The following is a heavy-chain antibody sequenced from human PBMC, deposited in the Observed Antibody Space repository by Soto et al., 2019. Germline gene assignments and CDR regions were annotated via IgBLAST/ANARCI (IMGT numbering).Heavy chain of an antibody. J-gene: IGHJ4*02. CDR3: ATVPGSGWLRYFDY. Sequence: ASGKVSCRVSGYTLTELSMHSLRQAPVKGLEWMGGFDPEDGETIYAQKFQGRVTMTEDTSTDTAYMELSSLRSEDTAVYYCATVPGSGWLRYFDYWGQGTLVTVSS. CDR1: GYTLTELS. CDR2: FDPEDGET. V-gene: IGHV1-24*01. D-gene: IGHD6-19*01.